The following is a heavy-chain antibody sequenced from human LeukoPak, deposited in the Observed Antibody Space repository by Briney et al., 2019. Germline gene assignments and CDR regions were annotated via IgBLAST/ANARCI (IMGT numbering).Heavy chain of an antibody. D-gene: IGHD6-13*01. Sequence: KESGPALVKPTQTLTLTCTFSGFSLSTSGMRVSCIRQPPGKALEWLARIDCDDDKFYSTSLKTRLTISKDTSKNQVVLTMTYMDPVDTATYYCARTQAAGLDYWGQGTLVTVSS. CDR2: IDCDDDK. CDR3: ARTQAAGLDY. V-gene: IGHV2-70*04. CDR1: GFSLSTSGMR. J-gene: IGHJ4*02.